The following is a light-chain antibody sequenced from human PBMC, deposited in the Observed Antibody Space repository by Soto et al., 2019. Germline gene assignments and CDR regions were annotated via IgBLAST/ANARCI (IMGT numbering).Light chain of an antibody. J-gene: IGLJ3*02. CDR3: SSYTTISTLEV. Sequence: SALTQPASVSGSPGQSITISCTGTSSDVGGYNYVSWYQQHPGKAPKLMIYEFSNRPSGVSNRFSGSKSGNTASLTISGLQAEDEADYYCSSYTTISTLEVFGGGTKLTVL. CDR1: SSDVGGYNY. CDR2: EFS. V-gene: IGLV2-14*01.